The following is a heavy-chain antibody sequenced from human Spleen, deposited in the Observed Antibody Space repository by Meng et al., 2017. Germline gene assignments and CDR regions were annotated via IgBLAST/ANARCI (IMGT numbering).Heavy chain of an antibody. CDR2: INPKSGGT. CDR1: GYTFTDYY. D-gene: IGHD2-15*01. V-gene: IGHV1-2*06. CDR3: ARTQCSGGICYSSDY. Sequence: QGQLVQSGAEGKRPGASVKVSCKASGYTFTDYYIHWVRQAPGQGLEWVGRINPKSGGTNSAQNFQGRVTMTGDTSISTAYMELSRLTSDDTAMYYCARTQCSGGICYSSDYWGQGTLVTVSS. J-gene: IGHJ4*02.